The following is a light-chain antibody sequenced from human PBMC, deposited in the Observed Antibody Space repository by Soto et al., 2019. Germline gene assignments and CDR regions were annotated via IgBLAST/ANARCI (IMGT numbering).Light chain of an antibody. V-gene: IGKV3-15*01. Sequence: ENVLTQSPATLSVSPGERATLSCRTSQIIGTNLAWYQQKPGQAPRLLIYGAFIRAPGFPVRFRGTGSGSEFTLTISSLQTEDGALYYCQQYDKWTYAFGQGTNLEIK. CDR2: GAF. CDR1: QIIGTN. J-gene: IGKJ2*01. CDR3: QQYDKWTYA.